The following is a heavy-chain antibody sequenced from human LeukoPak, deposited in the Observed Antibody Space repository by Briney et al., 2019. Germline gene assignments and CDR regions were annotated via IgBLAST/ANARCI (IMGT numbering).Heavy chain of an antibody. D-gene: IGHD2-15*01. CDR3: ARGAWATRLAS. CDR2: INHSGST. J-gene: IGHJ4*02. Sequence: SETLSLTCAVYGGSFSGYYWSWIRQPPGKGLEWIGEINHSGSTNYNPSLKSRVAISMVPSKQQFSLRLSSVTAADSAVYYCARGAWATRLASWGLGTPVIVSS. V-gene: IGHV4-34*01. CDR1: GGSFSGYY.